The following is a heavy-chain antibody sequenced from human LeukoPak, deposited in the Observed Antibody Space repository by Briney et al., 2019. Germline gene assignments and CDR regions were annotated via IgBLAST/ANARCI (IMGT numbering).Heavy chain of an antibody. D-gene: IGHD6-13*01. Sequence: SETLSLTCTVSGGSISRYYWSWIRQPPGQGLEWSGYIYYSGSTNYNPSLKSRVTISVDTSKNQFSLRLTSVTAADTAVYYCARQEQQLIYNWFDPWGQGTLVTVSS. CDR2: IYYSGST. CDR1: GGSISRYY. J-gene: IGHJ5*02. CDR3: ARQEQQLIYNWFDP. V-gene: IGHV4-59*01.